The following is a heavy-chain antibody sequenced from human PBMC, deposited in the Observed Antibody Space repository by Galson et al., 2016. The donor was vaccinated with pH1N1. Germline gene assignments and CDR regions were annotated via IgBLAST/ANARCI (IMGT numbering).Heavy chain of an antibody. V-gene: IGHV4-39*07. J-gene: IGHJ4*02. CDR2: IYSSGST. D-gene: IGHD3-10*01. Sequence: LSLTCTVSGGSISSDNYYWGWIRQPPGKGLEWIGSIYSSGSTYYNPSLKSRVTISVDTSKNQFSLKLSSVNAADTAVYFCASLLWFGDLQVDFWGQGTLVTVSS. CDR1: GGSISSDNYY. CDR3: ASLLWFGDLQVDF.